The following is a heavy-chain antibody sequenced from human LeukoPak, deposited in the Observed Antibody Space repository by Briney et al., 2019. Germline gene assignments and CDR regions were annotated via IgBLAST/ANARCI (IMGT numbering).Heavy chain of an antibody. CDR2: IIPIFGTA. D-gene: IGHD5-18*01. Sequence: SVKVSCKASGGTFSSYAISWVRQAPGQGLEGMGGIIPIFGTANYAQKFQDRVTITTDESTRTAYMELSSLRSEDKAVYYCARSADAVDGYSYGYSDYYYMDVWGKGTTVTVSS. J-gene: IGHJ6*03. CDR3: ARSADAVDGYSYGYSDYYYMDV. V-gene: IGHV1-69*05. CDR1: GGTFSSYA.